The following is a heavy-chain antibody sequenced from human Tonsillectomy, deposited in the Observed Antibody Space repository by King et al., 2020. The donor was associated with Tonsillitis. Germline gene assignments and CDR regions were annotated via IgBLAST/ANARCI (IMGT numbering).Heavy chain of an antibody. CDR1: GGSISGFY. CDR3: AGYDTSGYNY. Sequence: VQLQESGPGLVKPSETLSLTCTVSGGSISGFYWSWIRQPPGKGLEWIGYIYYSGSTNYNPSLKSRVTISVDTSKNQFSLKLSSVTAADTAVYYCAGYDTSGYNYWGKGTLVTVSS. D-gene: IGHD3-22*01. CDR2: IYYSGST. J-gene: IGHJ4*02. V-gene: IGHV4-59*01.